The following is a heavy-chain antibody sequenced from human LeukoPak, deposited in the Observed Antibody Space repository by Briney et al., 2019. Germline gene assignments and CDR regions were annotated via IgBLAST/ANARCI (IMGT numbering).Heavy chain of an antibody. J-gene: IGHJ4*02. CDR2: LQSVGNT. V-gene: IGHV3-53*01. CDR1: GFSVRSKY. Sequence: GGSLRLSCAASGFSVRSKYMSWVRQAPGKGLEWVSILQSVGNTFYADSVKGRFSISRDRSKNTVYLQMDSLRAEDTAVYYCARDAEGEEQMATTYFDLWGQGTLVIVSS. D-gene: IGHD5-24*01. CDR3: ARDAEGEEQMATTYFDL.